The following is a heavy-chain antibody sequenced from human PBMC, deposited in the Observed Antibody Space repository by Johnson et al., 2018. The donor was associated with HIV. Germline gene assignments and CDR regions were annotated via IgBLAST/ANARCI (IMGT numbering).Heavy chain of an antibody. CDR2: IYSGGST. CDR3: ARDWGGSQAFDI. V-gene: IGHV3-66*01. J-gene: IGHJ3*02. Sequence: VQLVESGGVVVQPGGSLRLSCAASGFTFSSYVMSWVRQAPGKGLEWVSVIYSGGSTYYADSVKGRFTISRDNSKNTLYLQMNSRRAEDTAVYYCARDWGGSQAFDIWGQGTMVTVSS. D-gene: IGHD1-26*01. CDR1: GFTFSSYV.